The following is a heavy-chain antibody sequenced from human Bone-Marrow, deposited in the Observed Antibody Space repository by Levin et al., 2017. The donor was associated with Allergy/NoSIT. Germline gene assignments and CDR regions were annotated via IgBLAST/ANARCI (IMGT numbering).Heavy chain of an antibody. CDR2: IYNSRSS. D-gene: IGHD1-26*01. CDR1: GGSMNNYY. V-gene: IGHV4-59*01. J-gene: IGHJ4*02. CDR3: ARSGSFPYYFDF. Sequence: SETLSLTCTVSGGSMNNYYWHWIRQTPGKGLEWIGYIYNSRSSTYNPSLQSRVIVSADSSKGQFSLKMNAVTAADTALYFCARSGSFPYYFDFWGQGTLVTVSS.